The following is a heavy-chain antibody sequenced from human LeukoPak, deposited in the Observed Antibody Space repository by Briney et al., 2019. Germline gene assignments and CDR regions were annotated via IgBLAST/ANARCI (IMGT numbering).Heavy chain of an antibody. Sequence: ASVKVSCKASGYTFTSYYMHWVRQAPGQGLEWMGIINPSGGSTSYAQKFQGRVTITRDTSTSTVYMELSSLRSEDTAVYYCAREDSSRLYYYGMDVWGQGTTVTVSS. V-gene: IGHV1-46*01. CDR1: GYTFTSYY. CDR3: AREDSSRLYYYGMDV. D-gene: IGHD6-13*01. CDR2: INPSGGST. J-gene: IGHJ6*02.